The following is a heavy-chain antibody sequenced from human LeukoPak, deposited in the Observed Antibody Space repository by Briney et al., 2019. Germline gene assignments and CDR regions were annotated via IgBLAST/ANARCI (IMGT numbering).Heavy chain of an antibody. CDR3: ARGQNYGDYGEFDY. Sequence: PGGSLRLSCAASGFTISSYSMNWVRQAPGKGLEWVSYISSSSSTIYYADSVKGRFTISRDNAKNSLYLQMNSLRAEDTAVYYCARGQNYGDYGEFDYWGQGTLVTVSS. J-gene: IGHJ4*02. CDR1: GFTISSYS. CDR2: ISSSSSTI. D-gene: IGHD4-17*01. V-gene: IGHV3-48*01.